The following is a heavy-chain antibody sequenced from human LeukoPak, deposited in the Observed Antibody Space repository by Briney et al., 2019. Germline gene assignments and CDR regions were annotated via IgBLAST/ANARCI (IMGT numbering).Heavy chain of an antibody. J-gene: IGHJ6*03. D-gene: IGHD1-26*01. CDR3: ARDGPGMGDYYMDV. Sequence: XCKASGGTFSSYAISWVRQAPGQGIEWMGGIIPIFGKANYAQKLQGRVTINTDESTSTAYKQLSSLRSEDTAVYYCARDGPGMGDYYMDVWGKGTTVTVSS. V-gene: IGHV1-69*05. CDR2: IIPIFGKA. CDR1: GGTFSSYA.